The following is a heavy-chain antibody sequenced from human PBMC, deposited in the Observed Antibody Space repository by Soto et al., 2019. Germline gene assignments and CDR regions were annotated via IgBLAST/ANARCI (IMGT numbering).Heavy chain of an antibody. CDR1: GFTFSSNA. D-gene: IGHD5-18*01. Sequence: GGSLRLSCAGFGFTFSSNAMSWVGQAPGKGLEWVSSISSSSSYIYYADSVKGRFTISRDNAKNSLYLQMNSLRAEDTAVYYCASDRGYSYGYDYWGQGTLVTVSS. CDR2: ISSSSSYI. J-gene: IGHJ4*02. CDR3: ASDRGYSYGYDY. V-gene: IGHV3-21*01.